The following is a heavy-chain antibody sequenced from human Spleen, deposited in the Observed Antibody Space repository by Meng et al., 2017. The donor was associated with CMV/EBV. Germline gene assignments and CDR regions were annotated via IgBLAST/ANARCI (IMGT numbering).Heavy chain of an antibody. D-gene: IGHD3-3*01. CDR2: IYYSGST. Sequence: QLPLPESGPGLVKPSETLSLPCTVSGGSISSSSYYWGWIRQPPGKGLEWIGSIYYSGSTYYNPSLKSRVTISVDTSKNQFSLKLSSVTAADTAVYYCARRWVTIFGVVTPPDYWGQGTLVTVSS. J-gene: IGHJ4*02. CDR3: ARRWVTIFGVVTPPDY. CDR1: GGSISSSSYY. V-gene: IGHV4-39*07.